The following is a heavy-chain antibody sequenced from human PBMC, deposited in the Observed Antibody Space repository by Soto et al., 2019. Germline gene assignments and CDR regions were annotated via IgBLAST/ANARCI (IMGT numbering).Heavy chain of an antibody. J-gene: IGHJ4*02. V-gene: IGHV3-73*01. CDR1: GFIFSDSA. Sequence: EVQLVESGGGLVQPGGSLKLSCAGSGFIFSDSAMHWVRQASGKGLEWVGRIRSKTNNYPTAYAASVKGRFTISRDDSKNTAYLQMNSLKTEDRAVYYCTAPLDYWGQGTLVTVSS. CDR3: TAPLDY. CDR2: IRSKTNNYPT.